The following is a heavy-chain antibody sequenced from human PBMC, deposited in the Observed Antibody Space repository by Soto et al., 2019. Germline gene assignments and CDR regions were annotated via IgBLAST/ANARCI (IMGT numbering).Heavy chain of an antibody. Sequence: SVKVSCKASGGTFSSYAISWVRQAPGQGLEWMGGIIPIFGTANYAQKFQGRVTITADESTSTAYMELSSLRSEDTDVYYCARGYFTYGVCYSPLYYYGMDVWGQVTTATVS. CDR3: ARGYFTYGVCYSPLYYYGMDV. V-gene: IGHV1-69*13. D-gene: IGHD2-8*01. CDR2: IIPIFGTA. CDR1: GGTFSSYA. J-gene: IGHJ6*02.